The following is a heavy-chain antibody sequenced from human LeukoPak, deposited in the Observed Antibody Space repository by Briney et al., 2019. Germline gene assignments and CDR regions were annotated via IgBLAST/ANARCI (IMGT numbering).Heavy chain of an antibody. CDR3: AKRTRGYSYGTLDY. D-gene: IGHD5-18*01. CDR2: ISDSGGIT. J-gene: IGHJ4*02. CDR1: GFTFSSYA. Sequence: PGGSLRLSCEAPGFTFSSYAMSWVRQAPGKGLEWVSGISDSGGITYYADSVKGRFTISRDSSKNTLYQQMNSLRAEDTAVYYCAKRTRGYSYGTLDYWGQGTLVTVSS. V-gene: IGHV3-23*01.